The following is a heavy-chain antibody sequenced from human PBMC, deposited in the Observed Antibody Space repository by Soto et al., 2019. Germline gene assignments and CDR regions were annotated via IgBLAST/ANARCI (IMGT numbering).Heavy chain of an antibody. CDR3: ATTVVGSHAEYFQH. V-gene: IGHV1-24*01. CDR2: FDPEDGET. CDR1: GYTLTELS. D-gene: IGHD2-15*01. Sequence: ASVKVSCKVSGYTLTELSMHWVRQAPGKGLEWMGGFDPEDGETSYAQKFQGRVTMTEDTSTDTAYMELSSLRSEDTAVYYCATTVVGSHAEYFQHWGQGTLVTVSS. J-gene: IGHJ1*01.